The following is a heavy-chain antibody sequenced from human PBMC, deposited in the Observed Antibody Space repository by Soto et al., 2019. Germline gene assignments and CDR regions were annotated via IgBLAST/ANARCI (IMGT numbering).Heavy chain of an antibody. Sequence: SETLSLTCTVSGGPISSYYWSWIRQPPGKGLEWIGYIYYSGSTNYNPSLKSRVTISVDTSKKQFSLKLSSVTAADTAVYYCARVRGYGYGYGSFDYWGQGTLVTVSS. CDR1: GGPISSYY. D-gene: IGHD5-18*01. J-gene: IGHJ4*02. CDR3: ARVRGYGYGYGSFDY. V-gene: IGHV4-59*01. CDR2: IYYSGST.